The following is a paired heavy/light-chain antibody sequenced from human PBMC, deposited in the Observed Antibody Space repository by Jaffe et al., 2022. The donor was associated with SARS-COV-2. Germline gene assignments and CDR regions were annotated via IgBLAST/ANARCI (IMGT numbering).Light chain of an antibody. V-gene: IGKV3-11*01. CDR2: DAF. CDR1: QSLNTY. J-gene: IGKJ2*01. CDR3: QQRSSWPLT. Sequence: EIVLTQSPATLSLSPGERATLSCRASQSLNTYIAWYQHKPGQAPRPLIFDAFDRATGVPARFSGSGSGTDFTLTISSLEPDDFAVYYCQQRSSWPLTFGQGTKLEIK.
Heavy chain of an antibody. Sequence: EVQLVESGGGLVKPGGSLRLSCVASGFNFTHAWMSWVRQAPGKGLEWVGRAKNKAGGGTIEYAAPVKGRFIISRDDSKNSVYLQMNSLKTEDTALYYCTTDHHDGFFIYWGQGALVTVSS. J-gene: IGHJ4*02. V-gene: IGHV3-15*01. D-gene: IGHD3-3*01. CDR2: AKNKAGGGTI. CDR3: TTDHHDGFFIY. CDR1: GFNFTHAW.